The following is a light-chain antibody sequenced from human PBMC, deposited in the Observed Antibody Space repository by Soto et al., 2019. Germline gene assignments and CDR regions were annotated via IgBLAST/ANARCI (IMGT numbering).Light chain of an antibody. CDR1: QSISTY. Sequence: DIQMTQSPSTLSASVGDRVTITCRASQSISTYLAWYQQKPGEAPKLLIYDASSLQSGVPSRFSGSGYGTEFSLSISSQQPDDFATYYCQHYHSPSSFGPGTKVDVK. V-gene: IGKV1-5*01. CDR3: QHYHSPSS. J-gene: IGKJ3*01. CDR2: DAS.